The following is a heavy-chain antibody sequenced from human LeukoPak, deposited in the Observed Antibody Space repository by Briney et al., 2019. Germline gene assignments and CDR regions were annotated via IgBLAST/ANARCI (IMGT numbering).Heavy chain of an antibody. Sequence: PGGSLRLSCAASGFTFSSYWMSWVRQAPGKGLKWLANIKQDGSEKYYVDSVKGRFTISRDNAKNSLYLQMNSLRAEDTAVYYCARDRGTAMVTFDYWGQGTLVTVSS. J-gene: IGHJ4*02. CDR2: IKQDGSEK. V-gene: IGHV3-7*01. CDR3: ARDRGTAMVTFDY. D-gene: IGHD5-18*01. CDR1: GFTFSSYW.